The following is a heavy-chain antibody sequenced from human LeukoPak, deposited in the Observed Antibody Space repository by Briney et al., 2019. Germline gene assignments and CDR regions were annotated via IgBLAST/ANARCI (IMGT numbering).Heavy chain of an antibody. J-gene: IGHJ4*02. CDR3: ASLPRGTPTY. CDR1: GFTFSIYS. Sequence: GGSLRLSCAASGFTFSIYSMNWVRQAPGKGLEWVSSISSSSSYIYYADSVKGRFTISRDNAKNSLYLQMNSLRAEDTAVYYCASLPRGTPTYWGQGTLVTVSS. V-gene: IGHV3-21*01. D-gene: IGHD1-7*01. CDR2: ISSSSSYI.